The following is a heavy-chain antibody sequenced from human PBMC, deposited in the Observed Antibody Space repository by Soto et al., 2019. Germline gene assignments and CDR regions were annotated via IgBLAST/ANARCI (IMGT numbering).Heavy chain of an antibody. Sequence: QVQLVQSGAEVKKPGASVKVSCKASGHTFTSYYVHWVRQAPGQGIEWMGMINPSGGTTTYAQKFQGRVSMTRDTSTSTVYMDLSSLRSEDTAVYFCAGDSGSAADRPEYFQHWGQGTLVTVSS. D-gene: IGHD3-10*01. CDR3: AGDSGSAADRPEYFQH. CDR1: GHTFTSYY. V-gene: IGHV1-46*01. CDR2: INPSGGTT. J-gene: IGHJ1*01.